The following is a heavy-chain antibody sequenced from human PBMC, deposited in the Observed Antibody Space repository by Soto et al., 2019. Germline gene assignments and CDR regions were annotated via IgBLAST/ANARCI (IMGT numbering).Heavy chain of an antibody. CDR3: ARCGYYDTSGSFWHPCMDV. Sequence: EVQLVESGGGLVQPGGSLRLSCAASGFTFSKYWMTWVRQAPGKGLEWVANIMPDGSEQYYLDSVKGRFTISRDNAKNSLFLQMNSLRAEDTAVYYCARCGYYDTSGSFWHPCMDVWGQGTTVTVSS. CDR1: GFTFSKYW. J-gene: IGHJ6*02. CDR2: IMPDGSEQ. D-gene: IGHD3-22*01. V-gene: IGHV3-7*01.